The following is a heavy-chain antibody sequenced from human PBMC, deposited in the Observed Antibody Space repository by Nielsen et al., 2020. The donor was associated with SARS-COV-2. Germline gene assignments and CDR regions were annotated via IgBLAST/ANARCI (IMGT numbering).Heavy chain of an antibody. V-gene: IGHV3-30*04. D-gene: IGHD6-25*01. CDR1: GFTFSSYA. CDR2: ISYDGSNK. J-gene: IGHJ4*02. CDR3: ARSQGGIFDY. Sequence: SLKISCAASGFTFSSYAMHWVRQAPGKGLEWVAVISYDGSNKYYADSVKGRFTISRDNSKNTLYLQMNSLRAEDTAVYYCARSQGGIFDYWGQGTLVTVSS.